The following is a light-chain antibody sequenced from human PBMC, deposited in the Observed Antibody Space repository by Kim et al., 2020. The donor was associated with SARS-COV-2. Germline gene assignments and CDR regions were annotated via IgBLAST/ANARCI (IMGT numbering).Light chain of an antibody. CDR1: KLGDKY. Sequence: SYELTQPPSVSVSPGQTASITCSGDKLGDKYACWYQQKPGQSPVLVIYQDSKRPSGLPERFSGSHSGNTATLTISGTQAMDEADYYCQAWDRSEDVVFGG. CDR2: QDS. J-gene: IGLJ2*01. V-gene: IGLV3-1*01. CDR3: QAWDRSEDVV.